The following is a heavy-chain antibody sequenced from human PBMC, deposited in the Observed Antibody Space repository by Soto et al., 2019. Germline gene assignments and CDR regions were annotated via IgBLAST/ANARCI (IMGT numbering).Heavy chain of an antibody. Sequence: QLQLQESGSGLVKPSQTLSLTCAVSGGSISSGTYSWSWIRQPPGKGLEWIGYIYHSGSTYYNPSLNSRVTISGDRSKNQFSLRLSFVTAADTAVYYCAGASDYGDSDGAFDIWGQGTMVTVSS. CDR1: GGSISSGTYS. CDR2: IYHSGST. CDR3: AGASDYGDSDGAFDI. V-gene: IGHV4-30-2*01. D-gene: IGHD4-17*01. J-gene: IGHJ3*02.